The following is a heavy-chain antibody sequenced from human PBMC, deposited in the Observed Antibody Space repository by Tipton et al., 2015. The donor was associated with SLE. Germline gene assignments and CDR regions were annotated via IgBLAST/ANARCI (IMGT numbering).Heavy chain of an antibody. V-gene: IGHV4-59*01. CDR1: GGSIRSYY. CDR2: IFFTGST. Sequence: TLSLTCTVSGGSIRSYYWSWIRQPPGKGLEWIGFIFFTGSTDYNHSLQSRVTISVDTSEKQFSLRLTPVTAADTAVYYCARSGDYSGIYYYGVHVWGQGTTVAVSS. D-gene: IGHD4-11*01. CDR3: ARSGDYSGIYYYGVHV. J-gene: IGHJ6*02.